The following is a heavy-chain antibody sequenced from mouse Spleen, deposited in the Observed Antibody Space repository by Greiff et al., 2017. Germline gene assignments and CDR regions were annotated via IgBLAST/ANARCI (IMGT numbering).Heavy chain of an antibody. J-gene: IGHJ2*01. CDR3: AKEGNWDGGYYFDY. V-gene: IGHV1-80*01. CDR2: IYPGDGDT. D-gene: IGHD4-1*01. Sequence: VQLQESGAELVKPGASVKFSCTASGYAFSSYWMNWVKQRPGQGLEWIGKIYPGDGDTNYNGKFKGKATLTADKSSSTAYMQRSSLTSEDSAVDFCAKEGNWDGGYYFDYWGQGTTLTVSS. CDR1: GYAFSSYW.